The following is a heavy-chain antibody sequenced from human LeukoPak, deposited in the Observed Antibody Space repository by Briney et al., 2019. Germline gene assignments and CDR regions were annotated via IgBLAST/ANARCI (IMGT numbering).Heavy chain of an antibody. D-gene: IGHD3-9*01. J-gene: IGHJ4*02. V-gene: IGHV1-2*02. CDR2: INPNSGGT. CDR3: ARGDYDILTGYHWYYFDY. Sequence: ASVKVSCKASGYTFTGYYMHWVRQAPGQGLEWMGWINPNSGGTNYAQKFQGRVTMTRDTSISTAYMELSRLRSDDTAVYYCARGDYDILTGYHWYYFDYWGQGTLVTVSS. CDR1: GYTFTGYY.